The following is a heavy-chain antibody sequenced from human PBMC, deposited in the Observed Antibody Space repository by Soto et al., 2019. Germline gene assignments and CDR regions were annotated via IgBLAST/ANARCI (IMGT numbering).Heavy chain of an antibody. Sequence: GASVKVSCKASGYTFTGYYMHWVRQAPGQGLEWMGWINPNSGGTNYAQKFQGRVTTTRDTSISTAYMELSRLRSDDTAVYYCARGEGPYVAVAGRRGYYYYGMDVWGQGTTVTVSS. CDR3: ARGEGPYVAVAGRRGYYYYGMDV. D-gene: IGHD6-19*01. CDR1: GYTFTGYY. V-gene: IGHV1-2*02. J-gene: IGHJ6*02. CDR2: INPNSGGT.